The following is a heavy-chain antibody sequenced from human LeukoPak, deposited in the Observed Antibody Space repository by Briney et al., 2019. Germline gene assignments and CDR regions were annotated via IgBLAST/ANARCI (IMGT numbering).Heavy chain of an antibody. Sequence: PSETLSLTCAVYGGSFSGYYWSWIRQPPGKGREGIGEINHSGSTNYNPSLNIRTTISAVTSTNQFSLNLSSVTAADTSVSYCALHIVLLPAAKNKNWFDPWGQGTLVTVSS. V-gene: IGHV4-34*01. D-gene: IGHD2-2*01. CDR2: INHSGST. J-gene: IGHJ5*02. CDR1: GGSFSGYY. CDR3: ALHIVLLPAAKNKNWFDP.